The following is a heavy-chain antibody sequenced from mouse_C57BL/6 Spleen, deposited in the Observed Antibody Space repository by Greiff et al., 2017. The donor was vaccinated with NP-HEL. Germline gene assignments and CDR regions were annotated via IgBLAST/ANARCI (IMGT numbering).Heavy chain of an antibody. CDR2: IYPGDGGT. V-gene: IGHV1-82*01. CDR3: AWDGYYYYAMDY. CDR1: GYAFSSSW. Sequence: QVQLQQSGPELVKPGASVKISCKASGYAFSSSWMTWVKQRPGQGLEWIGRIYPGDGGTNYNGKFKGKATLTVDKSSSTAYMQLSSLTSEDSAVYFCAWDGYYYYAMDYWGQGTSVTVSS. D-gene: IGHD2-3*01. J-gene: IGHJ4*01.